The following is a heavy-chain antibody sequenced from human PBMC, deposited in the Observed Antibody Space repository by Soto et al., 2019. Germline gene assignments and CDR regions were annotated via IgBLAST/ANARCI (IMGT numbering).Heavy chain of an antibody. CDR3: ARARVVVVPTATLWYYYGMDV. V-gene: IGHV4-30-4*01. CDR1: GGTISSCDYY. J-gene: IGHJ6*02. D-gene: IGHD2-2*01. Sequence: SETLSLTCGVSGGTISSCDYYWSWIRHPPGKGLDWIGYIYYSGSTYYNPSLKSRVTISVDTSKNQFSLKLSSVTAADTAVYYCARARVVVVPTATLWYYYGMDVWGQGTTVTVSS. CDR2: IYYSGST.